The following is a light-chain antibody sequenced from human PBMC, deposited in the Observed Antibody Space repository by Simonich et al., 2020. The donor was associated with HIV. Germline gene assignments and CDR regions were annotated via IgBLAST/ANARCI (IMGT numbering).Light chain of an antibody. J-gene: IGKJ1*01. CDR1: QGISSA. CDR2: DAS. Sequence: AIQLTQSPSSLSASVGDRVTITCRASQGISSALAWYQQKPGKAPKLLIYDASSLESGVPSRFSGSGSGTDFTLTISSLQPEDFAVYYCQQYSKWPPWTFGQGTKVEIK. CDR3: QQYSKWPPWT. V-gene: IGKV1D-13*01.